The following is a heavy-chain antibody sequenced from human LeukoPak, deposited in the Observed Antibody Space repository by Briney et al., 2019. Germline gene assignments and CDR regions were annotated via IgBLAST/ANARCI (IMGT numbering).Heavy chain of an antibody. D-gene: IGHD2-15*01. CDR1: GLTFSYTW. CDR2: IKSKTDGGTT. CDR3: TSCTGGSCYVSVY. J-gene: IGHJ4*02. Sequence: GGSLRLSCAASGLTFSYTWMTWVRQAPGKGLEWVGCIKSKTDGGTTDYAAPVKGRFTISRDDSKNTLYLQMNSLKTEDTAVYYCTSCTGGSCYVSVYWGQGTLVTVSA. V-gene: IGHV3-15*01.